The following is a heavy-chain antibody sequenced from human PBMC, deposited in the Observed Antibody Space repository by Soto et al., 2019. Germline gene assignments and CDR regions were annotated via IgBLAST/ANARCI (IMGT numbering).Heavy chain of an antibody. V-gene: IGHV3-23*01. Sequence: PGGSLRLSCAASGFTFSSHAMSCVRQAPGKGLEWVSAISGSGGSTDYADSVKGRFTVSRDNARNSLYLQMNSLRAEDTAVYYCARDLSWGSNWYYYMDVWGKGTTVTVS. J-gene: IGHJ6*03. D-gene: IGHD7-27*01. CDR1: GFTFSSHA. CDR3: ARDLSWGSNWYYYMDV. CDR2: ISGSGGST.